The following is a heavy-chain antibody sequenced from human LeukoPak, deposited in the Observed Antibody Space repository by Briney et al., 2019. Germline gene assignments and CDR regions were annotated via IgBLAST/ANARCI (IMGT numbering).Heavy chain of an antibody. CDR2: INPDSGAT. CDR3: ARDLCHGGSCFHFDS. J-gene: IGHJ4*02. Sequence: ASVKVSCKASGYTFTDYYVHWVRQAPGQGLEWLGWINPDSGATNFAQRFQGRVTMTRDTSVNTAHMELNNLRSDDTAVYYCARDLCHGGSCFHFDSWGQGTLVTVSS. V-gene: IGHV1-2*02. D-gene: IGHD2-15*01. CDR1: GYTFTDYY.